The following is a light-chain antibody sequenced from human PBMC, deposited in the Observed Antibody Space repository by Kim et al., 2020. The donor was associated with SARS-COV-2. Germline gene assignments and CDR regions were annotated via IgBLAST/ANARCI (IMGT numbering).Light chain of an antibody. CDR3: QQYGRSPLT. V-gene: IGKV3-20*01. CDR1: QSVSRSF. Sequence: SPQGDRSTLSCRASQSVSRSFLAWYQQKPGQAPRLLIDGVSSRATGIPDRFSGSGSGTDFTLTISRLEPEDFAVYYCQQYGRSPLTFGGGTKLEI. CDR2: GVS. J-gene: IGKJ4*01.